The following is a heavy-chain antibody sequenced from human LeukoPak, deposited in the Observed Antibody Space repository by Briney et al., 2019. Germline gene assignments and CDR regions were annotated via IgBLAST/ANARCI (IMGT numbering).Heavy chain of an antibody. CDR1: GFTFRSYA. V-gene: IGHV3-23*01. CDR3: ASFPRGGLALIILDY. D-gene: IGHD2-15*01. CDR2: ISARGDST. J-gene: IGHJ4*02. Sequence: GGSLPLSCAASGFTFRSYAMNWVRQPPGKGLELVSGISARGDSTNYADSVKGSLPISRDNSETTLYLQLNCLRAEDTAVYYCASFPRGGLALIILDYWGQGALVTVSS.